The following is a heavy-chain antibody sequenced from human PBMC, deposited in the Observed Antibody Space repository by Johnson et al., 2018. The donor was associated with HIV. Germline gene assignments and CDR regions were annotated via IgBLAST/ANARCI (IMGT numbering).Heavy chain of an antibody. V-gene: IGHV3-72*01. D-gene: IGHD6-13*01. CDR2: TRNKAHSYTT. CDR3: ARDRGSSSWLDAFDI. CDR1: GFTFTDHY. J-gene: IGHJ3*02. Sequence: VQLVESGGGLVQPGGSLRLSCAASGFTFTDHYMDWVRQAPGKGLEWVGRTRNKAHSYTTEYAASVKGRFTISRDDSKNSLYLQMNSLRAEDTAVYYCARDRGSSSWLDAFDIWGQGTMVTVSS.